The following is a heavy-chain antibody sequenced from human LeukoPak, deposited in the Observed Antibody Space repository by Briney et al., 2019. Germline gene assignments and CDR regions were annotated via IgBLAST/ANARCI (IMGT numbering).Heavy chain of an antibody. CDR3: AKGRPGMSTVTTSNWFDP. D-gene: IGHD4-17*01. CDR1: GFTFRSYW. CDR2: IKQDGSEK. J-gene: IGHJ5*02. Sequence: GGSLRLSCAASGFTFRSYWMSWVRQAPGKGLEWVANIKQDGSEKNYVDSVKGRFTISRDNAKNSLWLQMNSLRAEDTALYYCAKGRPGMSTVTTSNWFDPWGQGTLVTVSS. V-gene: IGHV3-7*03.